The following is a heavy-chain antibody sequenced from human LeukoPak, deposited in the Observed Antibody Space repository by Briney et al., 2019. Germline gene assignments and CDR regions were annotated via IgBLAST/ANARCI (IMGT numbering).Heavy chain of an antibody. CDR2: ISAYNGNT. D-gene: IGHD3-10*01. Sequence: SVKVSCKASGYTFTGYYMHWVRQAPGQGLELMGWISAYNGNTNYAQKLQGRVTMTTDTSTSTAYMELRSLRSNDTAVYYCARSREPYYYGSGSYYLSFYYYYYMDVWGKGTTVTISS. V-gene: IGHV1-18*04. CDR3: ARSREPYYYGSGSYYLSFYYYYYMDV. CDR1: GYTFTGYY. J-gene: IGHJ6*03.